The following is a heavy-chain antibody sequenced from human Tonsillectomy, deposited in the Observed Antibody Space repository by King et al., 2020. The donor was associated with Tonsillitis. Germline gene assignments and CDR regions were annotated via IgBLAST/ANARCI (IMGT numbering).Heavy chain of an antibody. Sequence: HVQLVESGGGVVQPGRSLRLSCAASGFTFSRNAMHWVRQAPGEGLEWVAVISYDGSNKYYADSVKGRFTISRDNSKNTLYLQMNSLRAEDTAVYYCAREGDSSGYSLSYFDYWGQGTLVTVSS. V-gene: IGHV3-30*04. CDR1: GFTFSRNA. CDR2: ISYDGSNK. CDR3: AREGDSSGYSLSYFDY. D-gene: IGHD3-22*01. J-gene: IGHJ4*02.